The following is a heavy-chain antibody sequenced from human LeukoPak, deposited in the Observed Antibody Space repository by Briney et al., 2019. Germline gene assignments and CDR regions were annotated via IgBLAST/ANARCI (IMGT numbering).Heavy chain of an antibody. Sequence: GGSLRLSCAASGFTFDDYAMHWVRQAPGKGLEWVSGISWNSGNIGYADSVKGRFTISRDNAKNSLYLQMNSLRAEDTAIYYCARVARQLTGYWGQGTLVTVSS. CDR1: GFTFDDYA. J-gene: IGHJ4*02. CDR3: ARVARQLTGY. D-gene: IGHD3-9*01. CDR2: ISWNSGNI. V-gene: IGHV3-9*01.